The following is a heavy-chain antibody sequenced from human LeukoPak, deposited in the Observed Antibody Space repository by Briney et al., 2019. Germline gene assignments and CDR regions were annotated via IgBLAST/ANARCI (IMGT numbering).Heavy chain of an antibody. CDR2: IFFTGPT. CDR3: ARQHNTARVGAFDV. J-gene: IGHJ3*01. D-gene: IGHD5-18*01. CDR1: GASMSHGFNY. V-gene: IGHV4-39*01. Sequence: SETLSLTCTVSGASMSHGFNYWGWIRQPPGKGLEWIGSIFFTGPTYYNPSLQSRLTISADSSKNQFSLRVTSVTAADTALYYRARQHNTARVGAFDVWGQGTMVVVSS.